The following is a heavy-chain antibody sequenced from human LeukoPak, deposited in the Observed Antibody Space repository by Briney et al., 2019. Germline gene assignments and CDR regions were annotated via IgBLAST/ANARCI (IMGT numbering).Heavy chain of an antibody. CDR1: GFTFSSYG. CDR2: IPYDGSNK. J-gene: IGHJ4*02. Sequence: PGGSLRLSCAASGFTFSSYGMHWVRQAPGKGLEWVAFIPYDGSNKYYADSVKGRFTISRDNSKNTLYLQMNSLRAEDTAVYYCAKVYLRSRIDYWGQGTLVTVSS. V-gene: IGHV3-30*02. CDR3: AKVYLRSRIDY. D-gene: IGHD2-8*01.